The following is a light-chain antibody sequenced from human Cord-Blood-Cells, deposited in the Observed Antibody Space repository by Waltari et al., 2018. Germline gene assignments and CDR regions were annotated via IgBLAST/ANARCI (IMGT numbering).Light chain of an antibody. CDR2: DVS. V-gene: IGLV2-14*01. CDR1: SSDVGGYNY. J-gene: IGLJ1*01. Sequence: QSALTQPASVSGSPGQSITISCTGTSSDVGGYNYVSWYQQHPGKAPKLMIYDVSNRTSGVSNSFSGSKSGNTAALTISGLQAEDEADYYCSSYTSSSTLVFGTGTKVTVL. CDR3: SSYTSSSTLV.